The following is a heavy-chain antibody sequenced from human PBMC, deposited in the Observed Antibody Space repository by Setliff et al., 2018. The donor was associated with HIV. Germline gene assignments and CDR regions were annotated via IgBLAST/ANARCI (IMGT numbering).Heavy chain of an antibody. CDR2: IYQSGST. CDR3: ARETRSFGGIDP. D-gene: IGHD2-15*01. Sequence: SETLSLTCAVSGYSISSGYYWGWIRQPPGKGLEWIGTIYQSGSTYYNPSLKSRVIISVDTSKDQFSLKVRSVTAADTAMYYCARETRSFGGIDPWGQGTLVTVSS. V-gene: IGHV4-38-2*02. CDR1: GYSISSGYY. J-gene: IGHJ5*02.